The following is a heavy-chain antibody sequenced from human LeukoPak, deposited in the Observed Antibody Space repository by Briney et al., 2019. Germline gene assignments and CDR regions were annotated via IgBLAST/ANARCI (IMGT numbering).Heavy chain of an antibody. J-gene: IGHJ6*03. Sequence: SETLSLTCSVSGYSISSGNYWGWIRLPPGKGLQWIGSIYHSGSTYYNPSLKSRVTISVDTSKNQFSLKLSSVTAADTAVYYCARGQGAENYMDVWGKGTTVTVSS. V-gene: IGHV4-38-2*02. CDR2: IYHSGST. CDR3: ARGQGAENYMDV. D-gene: IGHD3-16*01. CDR1: GYSISSGNY.